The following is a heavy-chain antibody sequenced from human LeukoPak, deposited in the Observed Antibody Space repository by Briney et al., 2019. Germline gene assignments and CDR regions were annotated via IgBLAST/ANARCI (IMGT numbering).Heavy chain of an antibody. CDR3: ARRVVVPAAPYYFDY. V-gene: IGHV3-53*01. D-gene: IGHD2-2*01. CDR1: GFTVSNTY. J-gene: IGHJ4*02. CDR2: IYSGGGT. Sequence: GGSLRLSCAAPGFTVSNTYMSWVRQAPGKGLEWVSLIYSGGGTYSADSVKGRFTISRDISKNTLYLQMNSLRAEDTAVYYCARRVVVPAAPYYFDYWGQGTLVTVSS.